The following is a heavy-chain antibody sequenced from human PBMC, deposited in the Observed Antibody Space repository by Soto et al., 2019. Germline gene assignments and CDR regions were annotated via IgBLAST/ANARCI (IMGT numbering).Heavy chain of an antibody. V-gene: IGHV4-4*02. Sequence: QVQLQESGPGLVKPSGTLSLTCAVSGGSISSSNWWSWVRQPPGKGLEWIGEIYHSGSTNYNPSLKSRVTISVDKSKNQFSLKLSSVTAADTAVYYCARGGEYCSGGSCYPPGYYYGMDVWGQGTTFTVSS. CDR3: ARGGEYCSGGSCYPPGYYYGMDV. D-gene: IGHD2-15*01. CDR1: GGSISSSNW. J-gene: IGHJ6*02. CDR2: IYHSGST.